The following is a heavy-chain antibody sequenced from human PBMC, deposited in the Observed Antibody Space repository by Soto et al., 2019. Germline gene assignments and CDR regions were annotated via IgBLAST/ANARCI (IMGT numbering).Heavy chain of an antibody. CDR3: AREAAAIPMGYNWFDP. J-gene: IGHJ5*02. D-gene: IGHD6-13*01. Sequence: SETLSLTCTVSGGSMRSYYWSRIRQPPGKGLEWIGYIYYSGSTNYNPSLKSRVTISVDTSKNQFSLKLSSVTAADTAVYYCAREAAAIPMGYNWFDPWGQGTLVTVSS. CDR1: GGSMRSYY. CDR2: IYYSGST. V-gene: IGHV4-59*01.